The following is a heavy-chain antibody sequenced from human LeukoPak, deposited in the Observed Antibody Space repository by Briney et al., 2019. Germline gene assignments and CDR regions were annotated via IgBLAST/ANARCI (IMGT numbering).Heavy chain of an antibody. CDR2: ISYDGSNK. J-gene: IGHJ4*02. CDR1: GFTFSSYA. CDR3: ARDLYNFWSGYCPVGY. V-gene: IGHV3-30-3*01. Sequence: GGSLRLSCAASGFTFSSYAMHWVRQAPGKGLEWVAVISYDGSNKYYADSVKGRFTISRDNSKNTLYLQMNSLRAEDTAVYYCARDLYNFWSGYCPVGYWGQGTLVTVSS. D-gene: IGHD3-3*01.